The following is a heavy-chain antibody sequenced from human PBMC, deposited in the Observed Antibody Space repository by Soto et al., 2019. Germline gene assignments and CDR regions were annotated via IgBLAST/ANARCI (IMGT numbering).Heavy chain of an antibody. CDR3: ARYFWSGQLPYYFDY. D-gene: IGHD3-3*01. CDR1: GYTFTSYG. J-gene: IGHJ4*02. CDR2: ISAYNGNT. Sequence: GASVKVSCKASGYTFTSYGISWVRQAPGQGLEWMGWISAYNGNTNYAQKLQGRVTMTTDATTSSAYMELRSLRSDDTAVYYCARYFWSGQLPYYFDYWGQGTLVTVSS. V-gene: IGHV1-18*01.